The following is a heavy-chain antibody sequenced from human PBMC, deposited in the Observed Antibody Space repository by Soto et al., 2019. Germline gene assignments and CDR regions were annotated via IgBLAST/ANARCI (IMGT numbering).Heavy chain of an antibody. D-gene: IGHD2-2*01. CDR3: GRGDCSGPSCFFGGTH. Sequence: EVHLAESGGGLVQPGGSLRLSCVASGFIFTDHWMHWVRQAPGKALVWVARINSGGTRVNYADFVKGRFTISRDNAHDTLYLQMTSLGVDDTAVYYCGRGDCSGPSCFFGGTHWGQGTLVTVSS. CDR2: INSGGTRV. V-gene: IGHV3-74*01. CDR1: GFIFTDHW. J-gene: IGHJ4*02.